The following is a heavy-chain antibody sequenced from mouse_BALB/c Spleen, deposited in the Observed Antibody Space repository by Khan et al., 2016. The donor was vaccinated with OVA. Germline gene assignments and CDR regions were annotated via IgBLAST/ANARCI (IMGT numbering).Heavy chain of an antibody. CDR3: ARQPYYHYNVMDY. CDR2: MWGDGST. V-gene: IGHV2-6-1*01. J-gene: IGHJ4*01. CDR1: GFSLTNYG. Sequence: VQLKESGPGLVAPSQSLSITCTISGFSLTNYGVHWVRQPPGKGLEWLVLMWGDGSTTYNSALKSRLTISKDNSKSQVFLKVNSLQTDDTAMYFCARQPYYHYNVMDYWGQGTSVTVSS. D-gene: IGHD2-10*01.